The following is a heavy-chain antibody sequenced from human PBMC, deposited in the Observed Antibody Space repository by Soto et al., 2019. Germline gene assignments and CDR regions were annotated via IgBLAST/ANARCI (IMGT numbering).Heavy chain of an antibody. CDR3: ARVDYYGAGTYLFDY. D-gene: IGHD3-10*01. V-gene: IGHV4-59*01. CDR2: IADSETT. J-gene: IGHJ4*02. CDR1: GASMGRYY. Sequence: SETLSLTCTVSGASMGRYYWSWIRQSPGKGLEYIGYIADSETTNYSPSLRSRVTISLEASKSQFSLKLSSVTAADTAVYYCARVDYYGAGTYLFDYWGPGTLVTVSS.